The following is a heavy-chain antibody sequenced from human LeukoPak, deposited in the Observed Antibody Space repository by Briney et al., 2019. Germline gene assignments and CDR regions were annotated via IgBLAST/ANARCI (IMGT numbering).Heavy chain of an antibody. V-gene: IGHV1-69*13. CDR3: ARDADVDTAMAADAFDI. Sequence: SVTVSCKASGGTFSSYAISWVRQAPGQGLGWMGGIIPIFGTANYAQKFQGRVTITADESTSTAYMELSSLRSEDTAVYYCARDADVDTAMAADAFDIWGQGTMVTVSS. CDR1: GGTFSSYA. D-gene: IGHD5-18*01. CDR2: IIPIFGTA. J-gene: IGHJ3*02.